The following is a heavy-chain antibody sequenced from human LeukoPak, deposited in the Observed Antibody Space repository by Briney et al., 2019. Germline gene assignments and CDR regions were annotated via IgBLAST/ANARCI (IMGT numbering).Heavy chain of an antibody. V-gene: IGHV1-46*01. CDR2: INPNSGST. J-gene: IGHJ4*02. D-gene: IGHD2-2*01. CDR3: AIQYQLLSRLFDY. CDR1: GYTFTSYY. Sequence: ASVKVSCKASGYTFTSYYIHWVRQAPGQGLEWMGVINPNSGSTSYAQKFQGRVTMTTDTSTSTAYMELRSLRSDDTAVYYCAIQYQLLSRLFDYWGQGTPVTVSS.